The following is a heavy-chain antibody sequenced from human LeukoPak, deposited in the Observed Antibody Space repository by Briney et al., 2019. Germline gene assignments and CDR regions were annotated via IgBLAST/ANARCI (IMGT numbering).Heavy chain of an antibody. CDR3: ARDPAYCSGGSCYGGWFDP. J-gene: IGHJ5*02. CDR2: IYTSGST. V-gene: IGHV4-4*07. CDR1: GGSISGYY. Sequence: PSETLSLTCSVSGGSISGYYWSWIRQPAGKGLEWIGRIYTSGSTNYNPSLKSRVTISVDTSKNQFSLKLNSVTAADTAVYYCARDPAYCSGGSCYGGWFDPWGQGTLVTVSS. D-gene: IGHD2-15*01.